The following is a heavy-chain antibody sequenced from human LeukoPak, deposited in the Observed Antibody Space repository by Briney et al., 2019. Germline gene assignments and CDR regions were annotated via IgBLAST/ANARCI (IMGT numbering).Heavy chain of an antibody. CDR3: ARRLIAVAGTPFDY. CDR1: GFTVSGNY. V-gene: IGHV3-53*01. CDR2: IYSGGST. D-gene: IGHD6-19*01. J-gene: IGHJ4*02. Sequence: GGSLRLSCAASGFTVSGNYMSWVRQAPGKGLEWVSVIYSGGSTYYADSVKGRFTISRDNSKNTLYLEMNSLRAEDTAVYYCARRLIAVAGTPFDYWGQGTLVTVSS.